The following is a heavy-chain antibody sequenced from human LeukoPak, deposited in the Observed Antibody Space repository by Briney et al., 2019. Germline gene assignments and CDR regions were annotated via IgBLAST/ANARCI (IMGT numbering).Heavy chain of an antibody. CDR1: GFTFRSHA. CDR2: IKGSGAST. J-gene: IGHJ4*02. D-gene: IGHD6-19*01. Sequence: GGSLRLSCAASGFTFRSHARSWVRQAPGKGLEWVSAIKGSGASTYYVDSVKGRFTISRDNAKNTVYLQVNSLRADDTAVYYCAKEESGSGWWGGYFDYWGQGTLVTVSS. CDR3: AKEESGSGWWGGYFDY. V-gene: IGHV3-23*01.